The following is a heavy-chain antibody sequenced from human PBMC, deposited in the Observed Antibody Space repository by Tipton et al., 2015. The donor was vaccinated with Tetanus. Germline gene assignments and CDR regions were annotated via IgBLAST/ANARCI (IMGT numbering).Heavy chain of an antibody. CDR2: ISRSGGST. CDR3: ANMDTYFHHGRDV. Sequence: VQLVQSGGGVVQPGRSLRLSCAASGFTFNGYGMHWVRQAPGKGLEWVSGISRSGGSTYYADSVKGRFTISRDNSQRTLFLQMSSLRAEDTAVYFCANMDTYFHHGRDVWGQGTTVTVSS. D-gene: IGHD3-10*01. J-gene: IGHJ6*02. V-gene: IGHV3-23*04. CDR1: GFTFNGYG.